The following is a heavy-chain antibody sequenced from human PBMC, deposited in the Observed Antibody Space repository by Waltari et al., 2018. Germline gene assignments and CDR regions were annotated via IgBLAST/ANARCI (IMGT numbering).Heavy chain of an antibody. CDR3: GRHDRIYSRGWSYLDH. CDR2: VSPSRDP. J-gene: IGHJ4*01. CDR1: GASSPSSDFY. V-gene: IGHV4-39*01. D-gene: IGHD3-22*01. Sequence: QESGPAVVKPAGTLSLTCSVSGASSPSSDFYWGWVRQSPDKGLQWIGTVSPSRDPYYDSSLGSRVSISVDTPNNQFSLTLTSVTAADTSVYYCGRHDRIYSRGWSYLDHWGPGALVIVSS.